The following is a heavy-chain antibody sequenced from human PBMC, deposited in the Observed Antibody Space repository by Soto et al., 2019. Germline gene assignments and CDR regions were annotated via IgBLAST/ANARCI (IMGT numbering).Heavy chain of an antibody. CDR1: GFTFSSYA. CDR2: ISTSGGST. Sequence: EVQLLESGGGLVQPGGSLRLSCAASGFTFSSYAMSWVRQAPGMGLEWVSSISTSGGSTYYADSVKGRFTISRDNSNNTLYLQMNSLRAEDTAVYYCSLSDRYYGMDVWGLGTTVTVSS. V-gene: IGHV3-23*01. CDR3: SLSDRYYGMDV. J-gene: IGHJ6*02.